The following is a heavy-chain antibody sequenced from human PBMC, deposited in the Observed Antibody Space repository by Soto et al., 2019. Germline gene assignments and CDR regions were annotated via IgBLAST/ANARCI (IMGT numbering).Heavy chain of an antibody. Sequence: EVQLVESGGGLVQPGGSLKLSCAASGFTFSGSAMHWVRQASGKGLEWVGRIRSKANSYARAYAASVKGRFTISRDDSKNTAYLQMNSLKTEDTAVYYCTRRGTVTDEEIPNYYYYYMDVWGKGTTVTVSS. CDR1: GFTFSGSA. CDR2: IRSKANSYAR. J-gene: IGHJ6*03. V-gene: IGHV3-73*01. D-gene: IGHD4-17*01. CDR3: TRRGTVTDEEIPNYYYYYMDV.